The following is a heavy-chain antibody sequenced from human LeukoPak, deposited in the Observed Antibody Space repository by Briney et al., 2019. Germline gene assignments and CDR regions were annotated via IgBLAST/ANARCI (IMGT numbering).Heavy chain of an antibody. D-gene: IGHD3-16*01. CDR1: GGTFSRYA. V-gene: IGHV1-69*13. Sequence: ASVKVSCKASGGTFSRYAISWVRQAPGQGLEWMGGIIPIFGTANYAQKFQGRVTITADESTSTAYMELSSLRSEDTAVYYCARDLTDDAFDIWGQGTMVTVSS. CDR2: IIPIFGTA. CDR3: ARDLTDDAFDI. J-gene: IGHJ3*02.